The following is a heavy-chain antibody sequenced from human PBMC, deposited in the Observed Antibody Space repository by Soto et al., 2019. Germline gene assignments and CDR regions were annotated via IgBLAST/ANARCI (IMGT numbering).Heavy chain of an antibody. CDR3: AKDRYFDSYYLDS. V-gene: IGHV3-30-3*01. J-gene: IGHJ4*02. CDR2: MSYDGNQK. CDR1: GFTFSRYA. D-gene: IGHD3-9*01. Sequence: GGSLRLSCAASGFTFSRYAIHWVRQAPGKGLEWVAVMSYDGNQKHYADSVKGRFTVSRDDSENTVFLQMTSLRPEDTATYYCAKDRYFDSYYLDSWGQGTLVTVSS.